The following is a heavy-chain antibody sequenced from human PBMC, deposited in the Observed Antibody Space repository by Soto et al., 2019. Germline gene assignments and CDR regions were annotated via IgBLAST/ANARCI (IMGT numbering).Heavy chain of an antibody. CDR3: ARVAYSCSSFDY. CDR2: IYHTGST. D-gene: IGHD6-6*01. Sequence: SETLSLTCAVSHFSVSSGYYWGWIRQPPGKGLEWSGNIYHTGSTYYNPSLKSRVTLSVDTSKNQFSLKLNSVTAADTAVYYCARVAYSCSSFDYWGQGTLVTVSS. J-gene: IGHJ4*02. V-gene: IGHV4-38-2*01. CDR1: HFSVSSGYY.